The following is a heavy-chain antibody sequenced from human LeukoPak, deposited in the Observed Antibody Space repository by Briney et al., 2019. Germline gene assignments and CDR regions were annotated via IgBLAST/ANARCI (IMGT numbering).Heavy chain of an antibody. D-gene: IGHD3-10*01. CDR2: ISAYNGNT. Sequence: ASVKVSCKASGYTFTSYGISWVRQAPGQGLEWMGWISAYNGNTNYAQKLQGRVTMTTDTSTSTAYMELRSLRSEDTAVYYCGXXPPXLLWFRELSGDYWGQGTLVTVSS. J-gene: IGHJ4*02. V-gene: IGHV1-18*01. CDR3: GXXPPXLLWFRELSGDY. CDR1: GYTFTSYG.